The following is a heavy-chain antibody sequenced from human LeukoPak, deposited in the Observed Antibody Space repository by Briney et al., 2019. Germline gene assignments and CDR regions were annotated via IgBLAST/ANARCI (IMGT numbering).Heavy chain of an antibody. V-gene: IGHV1-24*01. Sequence: ASVKVSCKVSGYTLTELSMHWVRQAPGKGLEWMGGFDPEDGETIYAQKFQGRVTMTEDTSTDTAYMERSSLRSEDTAVYYCATVPSYCSSTSCYVFDYWGQGTLVTVSS. CDR2: FDPEDGET. J-gene: IGHJ4*02. D-gene: IGHD2-2*01. CDR3: ATVPSYCSSTSCYVFDY. CDR1: GYTLTELS.